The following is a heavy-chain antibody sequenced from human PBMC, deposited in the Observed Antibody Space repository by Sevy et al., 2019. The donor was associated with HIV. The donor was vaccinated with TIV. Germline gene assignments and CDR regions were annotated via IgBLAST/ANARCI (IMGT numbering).Heavy chain of an antibody. J-gene: IGHJ6*02. CDR1: GFSFSRYG. CDR2: ISLDGDNK. CDR3: AKGLSSIYPYSMDV. D-gene: IGHD3-16*01. Sequence: GGSLRLSCEASGFSFSRYGMHWVRQVAGKGLEWVAVISLDGDNKYYSDSVRGRFAISRDNSENPMHLQMNNLRLDDTAVYYCAKGLSSIYPYSMDVWGQGTTVTVSS. V-gene: IGHV3-30*18.